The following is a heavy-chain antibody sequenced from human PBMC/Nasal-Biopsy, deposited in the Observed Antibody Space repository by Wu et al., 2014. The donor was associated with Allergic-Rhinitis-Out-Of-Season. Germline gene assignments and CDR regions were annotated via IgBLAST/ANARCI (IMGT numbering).Heavy chain of an antibody. V-gene: IGHV2-70*04. Sequence: ALVKPTQTLTLTCTFSGFSLSTTGMRVSWIRQPHREGPGVACTHFSDDERSYNTSLKNRVTISRDTSKSQVVLTLTNMDPVDTGTYFCARLRRVKILSVVTLRDLDYWGQGALVTVSS. D-gene: IGHD3-3*01. J-gene: IGHJ4*02. CDR1: GFSLSTTGMR. CDR3: ARLRRVKILSVVTLRDLDY. CDR2: FSDDER.